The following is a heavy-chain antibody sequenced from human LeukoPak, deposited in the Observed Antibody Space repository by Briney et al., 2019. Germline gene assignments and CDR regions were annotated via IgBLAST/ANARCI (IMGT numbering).Heavy chain of an antibody. CDR3: ARDPREAISGSYYSVVGWFDP. Sequence: GGSLRLSCAASGLTFSSYWLHWVRHAPGKGLVWVSRINSDGSSTSYADSVKGRFTISRDNAKNTLYLQMNSLRAEDTAVYYCARDPREAISGSYYSVVGWFDPWGQGTLVTVSS. V-gene: IGHV3-74*01. J-gene: IGHJ5*02. CDR1: GLTFSSYW. D-gene: IGHD1-26*01. CDR2: INSDGSST.